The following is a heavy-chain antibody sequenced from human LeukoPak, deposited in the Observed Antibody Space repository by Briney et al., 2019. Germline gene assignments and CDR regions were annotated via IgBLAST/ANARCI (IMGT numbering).Heavy chain of an antibody. CDR3: TTDLFGAIAPY. CDR2: IKSKYGGETI. D-gene: IGHD3-16*02. J-gene: IGHJ4*02. V-gene: IGHV3-15*01. CDR1: GFTFSNAW. Sequence: GGSLRLSCAASGFTFSNAWMTWVRQAPGKGLEWVGRIKSKYGGETIDYAAPVKGRFTISRDDSKNTLYLQMNSLKTEDTAVYYCTTDLFGAIAPYWGQGTLVTVSS.